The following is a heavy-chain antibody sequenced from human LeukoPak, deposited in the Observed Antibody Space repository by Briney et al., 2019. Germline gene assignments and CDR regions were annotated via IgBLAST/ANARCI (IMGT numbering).Heavy chain of an antibody. V-gene: IGHV3-30-3*01. CDR3: AKDGCRDTNCYQLIDY. Sequence: GGSLRLSCAASGFTFSSYAMHWVRQAPGKGLEWVAVISYDGSNKYYADSVKGRFTISRDNSKKTLFLQVNSLRAEDTAVYHCAKDGCRDTNCYQLIDYWGQGTLVTVSS. CDR1: GFTFSSYA. J-gene: IGHJ4*02. D-gene: IGHD2-2*01. CDR2: ISYDGSNK.